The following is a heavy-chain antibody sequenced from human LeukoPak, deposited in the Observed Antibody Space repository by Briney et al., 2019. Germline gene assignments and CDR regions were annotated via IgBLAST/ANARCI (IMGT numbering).Heavy chain of an antibody. D-gene: IGHD6-6*01. CDR3: AKDRWRDGSSSFDN. CDR1: GYTFTSYS. Sequence: ASAKVSRKASGYTFTSYSTNWGRHSPGQRLEWMGWIRTYKGNTNYAQKLQGRVTMTTDTSTSTAYMELRSLRSDDTAVYYCAKDRWRDGSSSFDNWGQGTLVTVSS. J-gene: IGHJ4*02. V-gene: IGHV1-18*01. CDR2: IRTYKGNT.